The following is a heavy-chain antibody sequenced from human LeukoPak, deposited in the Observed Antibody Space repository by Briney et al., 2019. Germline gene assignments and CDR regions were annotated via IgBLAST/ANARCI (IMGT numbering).Heavy chain of an antibody. J-gene: IGHJ4*02. CDR1: GFTFSTYA. V-gene: IGHV3-23*01. D-gene: IGHD5-24*01. Sequence: GGSLRLSCAASGFTFSTYAMSWVRQAPGKGLEWVSAISDSGRRTYYADSVKGRFTISRDNSKNTLYLQMNSLRAEDTAVYYCAKRGMTTIKEGFDYWGQGTLVTVSS. CDR2: ISDSGRRT. CDR3: AKRGMTTIKEGFDY.